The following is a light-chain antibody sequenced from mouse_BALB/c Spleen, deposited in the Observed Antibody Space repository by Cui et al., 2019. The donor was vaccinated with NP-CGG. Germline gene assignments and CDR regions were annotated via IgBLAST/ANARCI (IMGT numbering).Light chain of an antibody. CDR2: GTN. CDR3: ALWYSNHWV. V-gene: IGLV1*01. Sequence: QAVVTQESALITSPGETVTLTCRSSTGAVTTSNYANWVQGKPDHLFTGLIGGTNNRAPGVPARFSGSLIGDKAALTITGAQTEDEAIYFCALWYSNHWVFGGGTKLTVL. J-gene: IGLJ1*01. CDR1: TGAVTTSNY.